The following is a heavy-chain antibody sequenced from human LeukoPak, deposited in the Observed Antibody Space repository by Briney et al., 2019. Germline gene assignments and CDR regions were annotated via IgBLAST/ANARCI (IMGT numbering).Heavy chain of an antibody. Sequence: GGSLRLSCAASGFTFSSYAMSWVCQAPGKGLEWVSAISGSGGSTYYADSVKGRFTISRDNSKNTLYLQVNSLRAEDTAVYYCAKDRDIVATVNDYWGQGTLVTVSS. CDR3: AKDRDIVATVNDY. CDR2: ISGSGGST. V-gene: IGHV3-23*01. D-gene: IGHD5-12*01. CDR1: GFTFSSYA. J-gene: IGHJ4*02.